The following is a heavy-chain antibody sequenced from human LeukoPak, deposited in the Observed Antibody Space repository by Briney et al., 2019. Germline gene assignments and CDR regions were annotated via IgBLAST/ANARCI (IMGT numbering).Heavy chain of an antibody. V-gene: IGHV1-18*01. CDR2: ISAYNGNT. J-gene: IGHJ4*02. D-gene: IGHD3-10*01. CDR1: GYTFTSYG. Sequence: GASVTVSCTASGYTFTSYGISWVRQAPGQGLEWMGWISAYNGNTNYAQKLQGRVTMTTDTSTSTAYMELRSLRSDDTAVYYCARDLGYYGSGSYWSYWGQGTLVTVSS. CDR3: ARDLGYYGSGSYWSY.